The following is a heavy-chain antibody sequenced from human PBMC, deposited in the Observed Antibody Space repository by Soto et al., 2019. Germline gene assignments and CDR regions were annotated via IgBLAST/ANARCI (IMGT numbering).Heavy chain of an antibody. Sequence: SVKVSCKASGGTFSSYAISWVRQAPGQGLEWMGGLIPIFGTANYAQKFQGRVTITADESTSTAYMELSSLRSEDTAVYYCARVTTYLSREYYFDYWGQGTLVTVSS. CDR2: LIPIFGTA. CDR1: GGTFSSYA. D-gene: IGHD4-17*01. V-gene: IGHV1-69*13. CDR3: ARVTTYLSREYYFDY. J-gene: IGHJ4*02.